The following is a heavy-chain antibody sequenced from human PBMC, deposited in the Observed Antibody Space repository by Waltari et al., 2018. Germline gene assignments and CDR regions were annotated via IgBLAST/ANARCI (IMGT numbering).Heavy chain of an antibody. Sequence: EVQLVESGGGLVTPGGSLSLPCAASGFIFSTFTMNWVSQAPGKGLEWVSSISSRSTYIYYADSVKGRFTISRDNARSSLFLQMNSLRAEDTAVYYCARDEGGQYQGDFDYWGQGTLVSVSS. CDR3: ARDEGGQYQGDFDY. V-gene: IGHV3-21*01. CDR1: GFIFSTFT. CDR2: ISSRSTYI. D-gene: IGHD3-16*01. J-gene: IGHJ4*02.